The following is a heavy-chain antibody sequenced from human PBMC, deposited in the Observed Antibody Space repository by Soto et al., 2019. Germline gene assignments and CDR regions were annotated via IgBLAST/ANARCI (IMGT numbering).Heavy chain of an antibody. CDR1: GFTFSSYA. CDR2: ISGSGDST. CDR3: AKRTSGWYFDY. V-gene: IGHV3-23*01. D-gene: IGHD6-19*01. J-gene: IGHJ4*01. Sequence: EVQLLESGGGLVQPGGSLRLSCAASGFTFSSYAMSWVRQAPGKGLEWVSVISGSGDSTYYADSVKGRFTISRDNSKNTLYLHMNSLRAEDTAVYYCAKRTSGWYFDYWGHGTLVTVSS.